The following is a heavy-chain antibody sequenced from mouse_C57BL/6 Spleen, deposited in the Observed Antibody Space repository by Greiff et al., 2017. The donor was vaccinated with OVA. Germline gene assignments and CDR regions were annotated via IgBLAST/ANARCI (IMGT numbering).Heavy chain of an antibody. J-gene: IGHJ1*03. CDR1: GYTFTSYW. D-gene: IGHD1-1*01. CDR3: ARGGRGRYFDV. V-gene: IGHV1-50*01. Sequence: QVQLQQSGAELVKPGASVKLSCKASGYTFTSYWMQWVKQRPGQGLEWIGEIDPSDSYTNYNQKFKGKATLTVDTSSSAAYMQLSSLTSEDSAVYYCARGGRGRYFDVWGTGTTVTVSS. CDR2: IDPSDSYT.